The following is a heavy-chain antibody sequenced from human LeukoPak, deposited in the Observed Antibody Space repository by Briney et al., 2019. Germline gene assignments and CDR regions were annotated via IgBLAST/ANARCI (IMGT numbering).Heavy chain of an antibody. CDR3: ARDRGGLRYFDWLSWFDP. D-gene: IGHD3-9*01. CDR1: GFTFSSYA. J-gene: IGHJ5*02. CDR2: ISDDGSNK. Sequence: PGRSLSLSCAASGFTFSSYAMHWVRQAPGKGLEWVAVISDDGSNKYYADSVKGRFTISRDNSKNTLYLQMNSLRAEDTAVYYCARDRGGLRYFDWLSWFDPWGQGTLVTVSS. V-gene: IGHV3-30-3*01.